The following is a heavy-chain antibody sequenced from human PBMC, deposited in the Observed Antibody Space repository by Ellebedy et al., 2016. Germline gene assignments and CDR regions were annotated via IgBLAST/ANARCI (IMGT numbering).Heavy chain of an antibody. CDR2: VSYDGLQR. CDR1: GFPFNSYA. J-gene: IGHJ3*02. D-gene: IGHD2-2*01. CDR3: TRGLVASGTTAFDI. Sequence: GGSLRLSCAASGFPFNSYAMHWVRQAPGKGLEWIAVVSYDGLQRDYAASVRGRCTISRDNSTDTLSLRMHSLTKDDTAVYYCTRGLVASGTTAFDIWGQGTRVTVSS. V-gene: IGHV3-30*03.